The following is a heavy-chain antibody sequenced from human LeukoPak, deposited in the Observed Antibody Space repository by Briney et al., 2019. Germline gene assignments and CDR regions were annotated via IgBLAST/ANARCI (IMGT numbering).Heavy chain of an antibody. CDR2: ISWNSGSI. Sequence: TGGSLRLSCAASGFTFDDYAMHWVRQAPGKGLEWVSGISWNSGSIGYADSVKGRFTISRDNSKNTLYLQMNSLRAEDTAVYYCVCRSGLSDYYWGQGTLVTVSS. CDR3: VCRSGLSDYY. CDR1: GFTFDDYA. V-gene: IGHV3-9*01. J-gene: IGHJ4*02. D-gene: IGHD3-3*01.